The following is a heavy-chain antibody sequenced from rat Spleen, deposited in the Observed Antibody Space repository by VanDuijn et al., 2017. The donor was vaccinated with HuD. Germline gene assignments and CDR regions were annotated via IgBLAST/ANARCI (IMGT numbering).Heavy chain of an antibody. Sequence: EVQLVESGGGLVQPGRSLKLSCAASGFTFSDYNMAWVRQAPKKGLEWVASISPSGGSTYYRDSVKGRFTISRDNAKSTLYLQMDSLRSEDTATYYCARHEDYGGYSKDYFEYWGQGVMVTVSS. J-gene: IGHJ2*01. CDR2: ISPSGGST. D-gene: IGHD1-11*01. CDR1: GFTFSDYN. CDR3: ARHEDYGGYSKDYFEY. V-gene: IGHV5-25*01.